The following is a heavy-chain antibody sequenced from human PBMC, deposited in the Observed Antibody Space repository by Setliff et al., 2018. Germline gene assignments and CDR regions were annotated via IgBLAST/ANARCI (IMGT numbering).Heavy chain of an antibody. CDR2: INHSGST. D-gene: IGHD5-12*01. Sequence: KPSETLSLTCAVYGGSFSGYYWSWIRQPPGKGLEWIGEINHSGSTNYNPSLKSRLSISVDASKNQFSLKLTSVTAADTAVYYCARGYSGYDYLKPFDYWGQGTLVTVSS. V-gene: IGHV4-34*01. CDR1: GGSFSGYY. CDR3: ARGYSGYDYLKPFDY. J-gene: IGHJ4*02.